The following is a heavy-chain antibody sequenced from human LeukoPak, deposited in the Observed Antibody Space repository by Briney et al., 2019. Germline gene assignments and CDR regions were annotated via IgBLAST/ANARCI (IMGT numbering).Heavy chain of an antibody. V-gene: IGHV4-4*07. CDR2: ISDSGST. CDR1: GGSISTYI. CDR3: ARGPVAVVAFDI. J-gene: IGHJ3*02. D-gene: IGHD6-19*01. Sequence: SETLSLTCTVSGGSISTYIWSWIRQTAGKGLEWIGRISDSGSTRYNPSLKSRLTMSVDTSKNQFSLKLDSVTAADTAVYYCARGPVAVVAFDIWGQGTMVTVSS.